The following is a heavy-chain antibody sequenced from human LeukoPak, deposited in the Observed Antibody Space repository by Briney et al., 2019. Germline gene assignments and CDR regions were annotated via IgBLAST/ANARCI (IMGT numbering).Heavy chain of an antibody. V-gene: IGHV1-8*02. CDR2: MNPNSGNT. D-gene: IGHD6-13*01. J-gene: IGHJ4*02. CDR1: GYTFTGYY. CDR3: ARGADSSSWYVGY. Sequence: ASVKVSCKASGYTFTGYYMHWVRQAPGQGLEWMGWMNPNSGNTGYAQKFQGRVTMTRNTSISTAYMELSSLRSEDTAVYYCARGADSSSWYVGYWGQGTLVTVSS.